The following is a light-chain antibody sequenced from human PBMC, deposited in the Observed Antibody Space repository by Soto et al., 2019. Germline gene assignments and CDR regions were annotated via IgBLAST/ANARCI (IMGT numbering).Light chain of an antibody. CDR2: EVS. V-gene: IGLV2-8*01. CDR3: TSYAGSNNLV. J-gene: IGLJ2*01. Sequence: QSALTQPPSASGSPGQSVTISCTGTSSDVGGYDYVSWHQQHPGKAPKLMIYEVSRQPSGVPDRFSGSKSGNTASLTVSGLQAEDEADYFCTSYAGSNNLVFGGGTKLTVL. CDR1: SSDVGGYDY.